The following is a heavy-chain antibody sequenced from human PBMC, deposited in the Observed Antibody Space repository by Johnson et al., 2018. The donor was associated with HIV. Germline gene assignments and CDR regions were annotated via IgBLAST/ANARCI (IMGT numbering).Heavy chain of an antibody. V-gene: IGHV3-30*02. D-gene: IGHD4-11*01. CDR2: IRYDGSNK. J-gene: IGHJ3*02. CDR3: AKPNTVTTFGPPNDAFDI. CDR1: GFTFSSYG. Sequence: QEKLVESGGGVVQPGGSLRLSCAASGFTFSSYGMHWVRQAPGKGLEWVAFIRYDGSNKYYADSVKGRFTISRDNSKNTLYLQMNSLRAEDKAVYYCAKPNTVTTFGPPNDAFDIWGQGTMVTVSS.